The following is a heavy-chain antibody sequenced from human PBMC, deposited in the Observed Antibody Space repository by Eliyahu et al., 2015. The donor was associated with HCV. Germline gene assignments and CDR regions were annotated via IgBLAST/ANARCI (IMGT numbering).Heavy chain of an antibody. CDR2: IRSKANNYXT. V-gene: IGHV3-73*01. CDR3: TSSVTTTDXYFGFDV. Sequence: CAXSGLTFSGSAIHWVRQASGKGLEWVGRIRSKANNYXTAYAASVNGRFTISRDDSKNTAYXQMNSLTTEDXAVYYCTSSVTTTDXYFGFDVWGLGTTVTVSS. CDR1: GLTFSGSA. D-gene: IGHD4-17*01. J-gene: IGHJ6*02.